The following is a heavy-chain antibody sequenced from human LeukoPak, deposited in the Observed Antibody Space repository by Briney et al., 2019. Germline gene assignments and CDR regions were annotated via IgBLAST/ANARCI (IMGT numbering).Heavy chain of an antibody. D-gene: IGHD3-10*01. CDR2: IKQDGSEK. CDR1: GFTFSSYW. CDR3: ARETTTMVRGVINDYYGMVV. Sequence: GGSLRLSCAASGFTFSSYWMSWVRQAPGKGLEWVANIKQDGSEKYYVDSVKGRFTISRDNAKNSLYLQMNSLRAEDTAVYYCARETTTMVRGVINDYYGMVVWGKGTTVTVSS. J-gene: IGHJ6*04. V-gene: IGHV3-7*03.